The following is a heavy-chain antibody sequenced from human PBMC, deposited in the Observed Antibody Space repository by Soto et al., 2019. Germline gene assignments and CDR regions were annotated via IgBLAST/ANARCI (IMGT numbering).Heavy chain of an antibody. J-gene: IGHJ4*02. CDR1: GYSFTSYW. V-gene: IGHV5-51*01. CDR3: ARPPHGDYDYFDY. CDR2: IYPGDSDT. Sequence: HGESLKISCKGSGYSFTSYWIGWVRQMPGKGLEWMGIIYPGDSDTRYSPSFQGQVTISANKSISTAYLQWSSLKASDTAMYYCARPPHGDYDYFDYWGQGTLVTVSS. D-gene: IGHD4-17*01.